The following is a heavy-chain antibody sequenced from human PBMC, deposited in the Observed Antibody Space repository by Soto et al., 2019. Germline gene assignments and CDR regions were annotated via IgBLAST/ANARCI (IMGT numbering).Heavy chain of an antibody. J-gene: IGHJ6*02. D-gene: IGHD6-19*01. V-gene: IGHV3-48*02. CDR1: GFTFSSYS. CDR3: ARDGLEQWLVNYYYYGMDV. Sequence: EVQLVESGGGLVQPGGSLRLSCAASGFTFSSYSMNWVRQAPGKGLEWVSYISSSSTIYYADSVKGRFTISRDNAKNSLYLQMNSLRDEDTAVYYCARDGLEQWLVNYYYYGMDVWGQGTTVTVSS. CDR2: ISSSSTI.